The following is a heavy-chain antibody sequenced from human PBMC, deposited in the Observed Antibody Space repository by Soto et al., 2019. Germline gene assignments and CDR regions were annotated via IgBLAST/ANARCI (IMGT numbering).Heavy chain of an antibody. CDR3: VRDVGGSGWFAP. CDR1: GISIDNYY. J-gene: IGHJ5*02. Sequence: QVQLQQSGPGLVKPSETLSLTCTVSGISIDNYYCSWIRQSAGKGLEWIGRIYSSGTTNYNPSLKSRVTMSVDMSKSQFSLNVRSVTAADTAVYYCVRDVGGSGWFAPWGQGTRVTVSS. V-gene: IGHV4-4*07. CDR2: IYSSGTT.